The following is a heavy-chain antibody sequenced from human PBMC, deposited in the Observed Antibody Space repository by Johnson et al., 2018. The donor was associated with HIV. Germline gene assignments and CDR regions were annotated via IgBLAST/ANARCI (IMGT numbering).Heavy chain of an antibody. Sequence: VQLVESGGDLVQPGGSLRLSCAASGFTFSSYAMSWVRQAPGKGLEWVSAISGSAISTYYADSVKGRFTISRDNSKNSLYLQMNSLRAEDTAVYYCARDLATANLYDAFDIWGQGTMVTVSS. CDR2: ISGSAIST. D-gene: IGHD5-12*01. CDR1: GFTFSSYA. CDR3: ARDLATANLYDAFDI. J-gene: IGHJ3*02. V-gene: IGHV3-23*04.